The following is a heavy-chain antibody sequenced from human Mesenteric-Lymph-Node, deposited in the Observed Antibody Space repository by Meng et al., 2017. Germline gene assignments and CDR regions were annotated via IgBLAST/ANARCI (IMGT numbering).Heavy chain of an antibody. CDR3: ARPSSTAMVIFWLDY. J-gene: IGHJ4*02. CDR2: IQQDGSAQ. Sequence: GGSLRLSCAASGFIFSSHWMTWVRQAPGKGLEWVANIQQDGSAQYYLDSVKGRFTISRDNAKNSLYLQMHSLRAEDTAVYYCARPSSTAMVIFWLDYWGQGTLVTVSS. D-gene: IGHD5-18*01. CDR1: GFIFSSHW. V-gene: IGHV3-7*01.